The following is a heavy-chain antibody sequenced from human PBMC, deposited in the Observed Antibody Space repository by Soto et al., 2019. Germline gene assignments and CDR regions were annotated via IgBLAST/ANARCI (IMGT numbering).Heavy chain of an antibody. CDR2: ISYDGSNK. V-gene: IGHV3-30*18. CDR1: GFTFSSYG. CDR3: AKEVAVAVSYYYYGMDV. D-gene: IGHD6-19*01. Sequence: GGSLRLSCAASGFTFSSYGMHWVRQAPGKGLEWVAVISYDGSNKYYADSVKGRFTISRDNSKNTLYLQMNSLRAEDTAVYYCAKEVAVAVSYYYYGMDVWGQGTTVTVSS. J-gene: IGHJ6*02.